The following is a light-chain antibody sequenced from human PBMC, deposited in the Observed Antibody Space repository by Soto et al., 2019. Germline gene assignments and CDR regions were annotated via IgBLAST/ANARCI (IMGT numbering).Light chain of an antibody. Sequence: QSVLTQPASVSGSPGQSITISCTGTSSDVGGYNYVSWYQQHPGKAPKLMIYEVSNRPSGVSNRFSGSKSGNTASLTISGLPAEDEADYYCSSSTSSSTNWVFGGGTKLTVL. CDR3: SSSTSSSTNWV. CDR2: EVS. J-gene: IGLJ3*02. V-gene: IGLV2-14*01. CDR1: SSDVGGYNY.